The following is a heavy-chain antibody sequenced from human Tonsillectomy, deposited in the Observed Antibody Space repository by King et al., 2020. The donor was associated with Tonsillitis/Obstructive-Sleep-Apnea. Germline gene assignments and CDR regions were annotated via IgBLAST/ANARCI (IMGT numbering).Heavy chain of an antibody. Sequence: TLQESGPTLVKPTQTLTLTCTFSGFSLTSSQVGVGWIRQPPGQALEWLALIYWDDDKRFSPSLRGRLAITKDISKSQVVLTMTNMDPVDTATYYCARVSVESNENFDFWGQGTLVTVSS. CDR1: GFSLTSSQVG. CDR3: ARVSVESNENFDF. CDR2: IYWDDDK. D-gene: IGHD2-8*01. J-gene: IGHJ4*02. V-gene: IGHV2-5*02.